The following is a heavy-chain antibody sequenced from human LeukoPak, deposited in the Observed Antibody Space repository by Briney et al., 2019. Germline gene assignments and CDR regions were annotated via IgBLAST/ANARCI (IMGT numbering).Heavy chain of an antibody. D-gene: IGHD3-10*01. CDR1: GCSISSGYY. J-gene: IGHJ1*01. CDR2: IYHSGST. Sequence: SETLSLTCAVSGCSISSGYYWGWIRQPPGKGLEWIGSIYHSGSTYYNPSLKSRVTISVDTSKNQFSLKLSSVTAADTAVYYFYITMVPLEYSQHGGQGTRVTVP. CDR3: YITMVPLEYSQH. V-gene: IGHV4-38-2*01.